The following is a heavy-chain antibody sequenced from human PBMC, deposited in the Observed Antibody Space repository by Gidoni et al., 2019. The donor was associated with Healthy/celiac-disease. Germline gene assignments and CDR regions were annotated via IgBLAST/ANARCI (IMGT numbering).Heavy chain of an antibody. J-gene: IGHJ6*02. V-gene: IGHV3-23*04. D-gene: IGHD3-10*01. Sequence: EVQLVESGGGLVQPGGSLRLSCSASGFPFSSYAMSWVRQAPGKGLEWVSAISGSGGSTYYADSVKGRFTISRDNSKNTLYLQMNSMRAEDTAVYYCAKVYYYGSGYYYGMDVWGQGTTVTVSS. CDR1: GFPFSSYA. CDR3: AKVYYYGSGYYYGMDV. CDR2: ISGSGGST.